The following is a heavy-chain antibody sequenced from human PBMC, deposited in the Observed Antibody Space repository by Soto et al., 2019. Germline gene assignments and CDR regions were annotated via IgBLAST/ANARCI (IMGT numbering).Heavy chain of an antibody. Sequence: ASVKVSCKASGGTFSSYAISWVRQAPGQGLEWMGWINPNSGGTNYAQKFQGWVTMTRDTSISTAYMELSRLRSDDTAVYYCARGPITIFWLGFDPWGQGTLVTVSS. CDR1: GGTFSSYA. CDR3: ARGPITIFWLGFDP. V-gene: IGHV1-2*04. CDR2: INPNSGGT. J-gene: IGHJ5*02. D-gene: IGHD3-9*01.